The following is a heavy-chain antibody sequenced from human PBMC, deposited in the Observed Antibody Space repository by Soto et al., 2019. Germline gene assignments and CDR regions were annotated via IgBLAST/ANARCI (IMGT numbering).Heavy chain of an antibody. CDR3: ARHNEAVAATY. CDR2: IYPGDSDT. CDR1: GYSFTSYW. V-gene: IGHV5-51*01. D-gene: IGHD6-19*01. Sequence: PGESLKISCKASGYSFTSYWIGWVRQMPGKGLEWMGVIYPGDSDTRYSPSFQGQVTISADKPISTAYLQWSSLKASDTAVYYCARHNEAVAATYWGQGTLVTVSS. J-gene: IGHJ4*02.